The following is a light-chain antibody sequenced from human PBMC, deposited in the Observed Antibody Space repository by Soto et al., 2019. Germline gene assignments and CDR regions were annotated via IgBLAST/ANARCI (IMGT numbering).Light chain of an antibody. CDR2: EVS. J-gene: IGLJ1*01. CDR1: SSDVGNYNR. Sequence: QSALTQPPSVSGSPGQSVSISCTGTSSDVGNYNRVSWYQQPPGTAPKLIIYEVSNRPSGVSNRFSGSKSGNTASLTISGLQAEDEADYYCSSYTSSSTLRHVFGTGTKLTVL. V-gene: IGLV2-18*02. CDR3: SSYTSSSTLRHV.